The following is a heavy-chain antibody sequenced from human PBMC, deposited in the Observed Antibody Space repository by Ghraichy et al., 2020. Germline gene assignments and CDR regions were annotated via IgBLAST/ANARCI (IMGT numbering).Heavy chain of an antibody. CDR2: IYYSGTT. J-gene: IGHJ6*02. Sequence: SQTLSLTCSVSGGSINNDGYHWTWIRQHPGKGLEWIGHIYYSGTTYYNSSLKSRIVISLDTSRSQFSLRLTSVTAADTAVYYCARGSLVGMEVWGQGTSVTVSS. V-gene: IGHV4-31*02. CDR1: GGSINNDGYH. D-gene: IGHD2-15*01. CDR3: ARGSLVGMEV.